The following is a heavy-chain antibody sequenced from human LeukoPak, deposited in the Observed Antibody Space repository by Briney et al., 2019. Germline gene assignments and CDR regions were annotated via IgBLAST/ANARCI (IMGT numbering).Heavy chain of an antibody. V-gene: IGHV3-7*01. CDR3: ASKSPIIDLYSDTPLNY. Sequence: GGSLRLSCAASGFTFSSYWMSWVRQAPGKGLEWVANIKQDGSEKYYVDSVKGRFTISRDNAKNSLYPQMNSLRAEDTAVYYCASKSPIIDLYSDTPLNYWGQGTLVTVSS. CDR2: IKQDGSEK. D-gene: IGHD3-3*01. J-gene: IGHJ4*02. CDR1: GFTFSSYW.